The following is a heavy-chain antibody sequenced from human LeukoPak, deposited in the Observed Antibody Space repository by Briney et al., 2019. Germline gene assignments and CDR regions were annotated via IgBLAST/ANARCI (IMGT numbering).Heavy chain of an antibody. J-gene: IGHJ4*02. D-gene: IGHD6-13*01. V-gene: IGHV1-69*04. CDR1: GGTFSSYA. Sequence: SVKVSCKASGGTFSSYAISWVRQAPGQGLEWMGRIIPILGIANYAQKFQGRVTITADKSTSTAYMELSSLRSEDTAVYYCAREDLEQQLAKEDYWGQGTLVTVSS. CDR3: AREDLEQQLAKEDY. CDR2: IIPILGIA.